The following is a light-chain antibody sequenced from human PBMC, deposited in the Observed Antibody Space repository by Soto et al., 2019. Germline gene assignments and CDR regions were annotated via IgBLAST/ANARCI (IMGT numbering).Light chain of an antibody. CDR3: LQVGSPFT. J-gene: IGKJ3*01. CDR2: GAS. CDR1: QSVSSSY. V-gene: IGKV3-20*01. Sequence: EIVLTQSPGTLSLSPGERATLSCRASQSVSSSYLAWYQHKPGQAPRLLIYGASTRATGIPDRFSGSGSGTDFTLTSSRLEPEDFAVYFCLQVGSPFTFGPGTKVDLK.